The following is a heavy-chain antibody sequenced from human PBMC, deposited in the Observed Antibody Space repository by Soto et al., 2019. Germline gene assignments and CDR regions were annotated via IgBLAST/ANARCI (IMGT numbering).Heavy chain of an antibody. CDR3: AKDIGAAAGPFDY. CDR1: GFTFDDYA. J-gene: IGHJ4*02. Sequence: EVQLVESGGGLVQPGGSLRLSCAASGFTFDDYAMHWVRQAPGKGLEWVSGISWNSGSIGYADSVKGRFTISRDNAKNSLYLQMNSLRAEDTALYYCAKDIGAAAGPFDYWGQGTLVTVSS. CDR2: ISWNSGSI. D-gene: IGHD6-13*01. V-gene: IGHV3-9*01.